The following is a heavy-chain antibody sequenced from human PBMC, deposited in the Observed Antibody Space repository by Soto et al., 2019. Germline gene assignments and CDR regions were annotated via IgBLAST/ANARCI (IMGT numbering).Heavy chain of an antibody. CDR3: VRGGSSGHWFDP. CDR2: ILYSGST. D-gene: IGHD2-15*01. J-gene: IGHJ5*02. Sequence: VQVQESGPGLVKPSHTLSLTCNVSGVSISSDGYYWSWIRQHPGKGLEWIGYILYSGSTLYNPSLQSRVTLSADTSKNQLALQLRSVTAADTAVYYCVRGGSSGHWFDPWGQGILVTVSS. CDR1: GVSISSDGYY. V-gene: IGHV4-31*03.